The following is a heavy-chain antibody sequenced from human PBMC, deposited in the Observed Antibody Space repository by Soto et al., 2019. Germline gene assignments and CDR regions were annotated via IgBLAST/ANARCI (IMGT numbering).Heavy chain of an antibody. J-gene: IGHJ5*02. CDR1: GFTFSSYA. CDR3: ASAYGPWFDP. Sequence: GGSLRLSCAASGFTFSSYAMHWVRQAPGKGLEWVAVISYDGSNKYYADSVKGRFTISRDNSKNTLYLQMNSLRAEDTAVYYCASAYGPWFDPWGQGTLVTVSS. D-gene: IGHD3-10*01. CDR2: ISYDGSNK. V-gene: IGHV3-30-3*01.